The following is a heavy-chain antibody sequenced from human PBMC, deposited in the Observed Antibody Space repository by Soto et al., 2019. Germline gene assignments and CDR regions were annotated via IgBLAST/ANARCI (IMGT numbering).Heavy chain of an antibody. CDR2: ISGSGGST. Sequence: PGGSLRLSCAASGFSFGSYALSWVRQAPGKGLEWVSAISGSGGSTYYADSVKGRFTISRDNSKNTLYLQMNSLRAEDTAVYYCAKDLGYCSSTSCYHDSFDYWGQGTLVTVSS. J-gene: IGHJ4*02. CDR3: AKDLGYCSSTSCYHDSFDY. D-gene: IGHD2-2*01. CDR1: GFSFGSYA. V-gene: IGHV3-23*01.